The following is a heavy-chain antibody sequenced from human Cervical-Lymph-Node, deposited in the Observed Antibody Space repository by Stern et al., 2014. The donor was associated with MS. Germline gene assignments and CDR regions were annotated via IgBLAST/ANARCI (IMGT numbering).Heavy chain of an antibody. V-gene: IGHV3-74*01. CDR3: ARDGATGYSSGRPDY. J-gene: IGHJ4*02. CDR2: INSDASIT. Sequence: EVQLEESGGGLVQPGGSLRLSCAASGFTFSSHWMHWVRQAPGKGLVWVSRINSDASITTYADSVKGRFTISRDNAKNTLYLQMNSLRAEDTAVYYCARDGATGYSSGRPDYWGQGTLVTVSS. D-gene: IGHD6-19*01. CDR1: GFTFSSHW.